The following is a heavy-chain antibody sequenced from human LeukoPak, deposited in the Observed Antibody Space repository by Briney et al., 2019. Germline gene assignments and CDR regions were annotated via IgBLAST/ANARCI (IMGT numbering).Heavy chain of an antibody. CDR2: ISGSGGST. CDR1: GFTFSSYA. D-gene: IGHD3-10*01. Sequence: GGSLRLSCAASGFTFSSYAMSWVRQAPGKGLEWVSAISGSGGSTYYADSVKGRFTISRDNSKNTLYLQMNSLRAEDTAVYYCAKDGVRGVIYHSAYYFDYWGQGTLVTVSS. J-gene: IGHJ4*02. V-gene: IGHV3-23*01. CDR3: AKDGVRGVIYHSAYYFDY.